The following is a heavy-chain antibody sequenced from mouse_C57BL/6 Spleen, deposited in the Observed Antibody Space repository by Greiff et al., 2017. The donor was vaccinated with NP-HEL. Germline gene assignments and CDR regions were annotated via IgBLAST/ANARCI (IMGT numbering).Heavy chain of an antibody. D-gene: IGHD2-3*01. CDR3: ARDGDDGYYYFDY. CDR1: GFTFSSYA. Sequence: LVESGGGLVKPGGSLKLSCAASGFTFSSYAMSWVRQTPEKRLEWVATISDGGSYTYYPDNVKGRFTISRDNAKHNLYLQMSQLKSEDTAMYYCARDGDDGYYYFDYWGQGTTLTVSS. CDR2: ISDGGSYT. V-gene: IGHV5-4*01. J-gene: IGHJ2*01.